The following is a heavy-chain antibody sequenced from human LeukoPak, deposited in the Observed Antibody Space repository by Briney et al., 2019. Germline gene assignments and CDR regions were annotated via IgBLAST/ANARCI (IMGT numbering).Heavy chain of an antibody. Sequence: PSQTLYLTCTVSGGSISSGDYYWSWIRQPPGKGLEWIGYIYYSGSTYYNPSLKSRVTISVDTSKNQFSLELSSVTAADTAVYYCARDLLNEGNHLDYWGQGTLVTVSS. V-gene: IGHV4-30-4*01. D-gene: IGHD4-23*01. CDR3: ARDLLNEGNHLDY. CDR2: IYYSGST. J-gene: IGHJ4*02. CDR1: GGSISSGDYY.